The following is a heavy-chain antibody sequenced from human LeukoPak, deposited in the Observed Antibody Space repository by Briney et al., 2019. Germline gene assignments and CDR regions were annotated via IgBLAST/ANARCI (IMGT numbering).Heavy chain of an antibody. CDR2: IYSGGST. Sequence: GGSLRLSCAASEFSVGSNYMTWVRQAPGKGLEWVSLIYSGGSTYYADSVKGRFTISRDNSKNTLYLQMNSLRAEDTAVYYCAFGGLYYFDYWGQGTLVTVSS. V-gene: IGHV3-66*01. CDR3: AFGGLYYFDY. J-gene: IGHJ4*02. D-gene: IGHD2-15*01. CDR1: EFSVGSNY.